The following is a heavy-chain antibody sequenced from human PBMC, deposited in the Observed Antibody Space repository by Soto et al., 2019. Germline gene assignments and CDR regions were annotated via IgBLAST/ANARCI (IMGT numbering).Heavy chain of an antibody. V-gene: IGHV4-34*01. CDR2: INHSGST. D-gene: IGHD3-3*01. Sequence: SETLSLTCAVYGGSFSGYYWSWIRQPPGTGLEWIGEINHSGSTNYNPSLKSRVTISVDTSKNQFSLKLSSVTAADTAVYYCARGATIFGVVIYYYYYGMDVWGQGTTVTVSS. CDR1: GGSFSGYY. CDR3: ARGATIFGVVIYYYYYGMDV. J-gene: IGHJ6*02.